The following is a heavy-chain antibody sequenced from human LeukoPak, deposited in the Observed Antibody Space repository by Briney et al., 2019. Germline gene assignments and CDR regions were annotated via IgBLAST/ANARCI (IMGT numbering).Heavy chain of an antibody. J-gene: IGHJ5*02. D-gene: IGHD1-1*01. Sequence: PSETLSLTCAVYGGSFSGYYWSWIRQPPGKGLEWIGEINHSGSTNYNPSLKSRVTISVDTSKNQFSLKLNSVTAADTAVYYCARHSQRGWPPYTWFDPWGQGTLVTVSS. CDR3: ARHSQRGWPPYTWFDP. V-gene: IGHV4-34*01. CDR1: GGSFSGYY. CDR2: INHSGST.